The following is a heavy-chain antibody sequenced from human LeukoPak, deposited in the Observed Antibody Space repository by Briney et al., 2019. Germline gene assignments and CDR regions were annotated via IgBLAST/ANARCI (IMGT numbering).Heavy chain of an antibody. V-gene: IGHV1-69*06. CDR3: ARGGGDIVVVVAASPRYYGMDV. CDR2: IIPIFGTA. D-gene: IGHD2-15*01. CDR1: GGTFSSYA. J-gene: IGHJ6*04. Sequence: SVKVSCKASGGTFSSYAISWVRQAPGQGLEWMGGIIPIFGTANYAQKFQGRVTITADKSTSTAYMELSSLRSEDTAVYYCARGGGDIVVVVAASPRYYGMDVWGKGTTVTVSS.